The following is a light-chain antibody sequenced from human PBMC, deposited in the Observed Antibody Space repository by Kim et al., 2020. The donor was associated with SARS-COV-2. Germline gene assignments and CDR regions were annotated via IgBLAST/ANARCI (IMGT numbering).Light chain of an antibody. CDR3: QQYETYWT. J-gene: IGKJ1*01. Sequence: DIQMTQSPSTLSASVGDRVTITCRASQSIDSWLAWYQQKPGQAPKLLIYKASRLHSGVPSRFSGSGSGTEFTPTINRLQPDDFAMYFCQQYETYWTFGLGTKVDIK. CDR2: KAS. CDR1: QSIDSW. V-gene: IGKV1-5*03.